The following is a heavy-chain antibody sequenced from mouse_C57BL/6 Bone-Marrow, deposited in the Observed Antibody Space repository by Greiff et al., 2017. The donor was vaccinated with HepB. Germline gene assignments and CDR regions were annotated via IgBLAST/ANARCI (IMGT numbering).Heavy chain of an antibody. CDR3: ARLEGYGDLYYYAMDY. CDR1: GFNFKDYY. CDR2: IDPEDGET. J-gene: IGHJ4*01. V-gene: IGHV14-2*01. Sequence: EVQLQQSGAELVKPGASVKLSCTASGFNFKDYYMHWVKQRTEQGLEWIGRIDPEDGETKYAPNFQGKATITADTSSNTAYLQLSSLTSEDTAVYYCARLEGYGDLYYYAMDYWGQGTSVTVSS. D-gene: IGHD2-2*01.